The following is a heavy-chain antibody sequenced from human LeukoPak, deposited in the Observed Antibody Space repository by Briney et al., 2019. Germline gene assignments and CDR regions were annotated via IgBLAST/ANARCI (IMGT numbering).Heavy chain of an antibody. CDR2: ISSGSTI. D-gene: IGHD6-19*01. J-gene: IGHJ4*02. Sequence: GGSLRLSCAASGFTFSSYEMNWVRQAPGKGLEWVSYISSGSTIYDADSVKGRFTISRDNAKNSLYLQMNSLRAEDTAVYYCARESIAVAGAPFDYWGQGTLITVSS. CDR1: GFTFSSYE. V-gene: IGHV3-48*03. CDR3: ARESIAVAGAPFDY.